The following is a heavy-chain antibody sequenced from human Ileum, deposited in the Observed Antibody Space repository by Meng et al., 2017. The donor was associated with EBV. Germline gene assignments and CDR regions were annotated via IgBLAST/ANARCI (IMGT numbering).Heavy chain of an antibody. D-gene: IGHD6-19*01. J-gene: IGHJ4*02. CDR1: GCSISSSYG. Sequence: VPRAVAAPGLVKPSGTLSLTCAGPGCSISSSYGWSWVRQPPGKGLEWIGEIYHSGSTNYNPSLKSRVTISVDKSKNQFSLKLSSVTAADTAVYYCASFPPPGKQWLVTDYWGQGTLVTVSS. CDR3: ASFPPPGKQWLVTDY. V-gene: IGHV4-4*02. CDR2: IYHSGST.